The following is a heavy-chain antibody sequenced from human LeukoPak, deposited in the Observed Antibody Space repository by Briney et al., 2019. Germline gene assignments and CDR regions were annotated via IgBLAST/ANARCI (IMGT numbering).Heavy chain of an antibody. V-gene: IGHV3-7*01. CDR3: ARVRPGDADS. Sequence: PGGSLRLSCAASGFTFSTYWMTWLRQAPGKRLEWVASIKQGGSGKYYPDSVKGRFTIYRDKTKNSLYLQMNSLRAEDTAVYYCARVRPGDADSWGQGTLVSVSS. D-gene: IGHD1-26*01. CDR2: IKQGGSGK. CDR1: GFTFSTYW. J-gene: IGHJ5*01.